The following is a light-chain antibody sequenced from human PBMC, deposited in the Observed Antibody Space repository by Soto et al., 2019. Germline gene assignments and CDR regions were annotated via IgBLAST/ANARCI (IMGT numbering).Light chain of an antibody. CDR2: DAS. J-gene: IGKJ1*01. V-gene: IGKV1-5*01. Sequence: DIQMTQSPSTLSASVGDRVTITCRASQSISSWLAWYQQKPGKAPKLLIYDASSLECGVPSRFSGSGSGTDFTLTISRLEPEDFAVYYCQQYHNSPPTFGQGTKVDIK. CDR3: QQYHNSPPT. CDR1: QSISSW.